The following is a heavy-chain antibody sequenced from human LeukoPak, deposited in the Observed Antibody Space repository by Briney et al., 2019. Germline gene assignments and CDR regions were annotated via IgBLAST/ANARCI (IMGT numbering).Heavy chain of an antibody. CDR2: INHSGST. CDR1: GGSFSNYY. D-gene: IGHD6-13*01. J-gene: IGHJ4*02. V-gene: IGHV4-34*01. CDR3: ARAPVRVAAVGKYFDF. Sequence: SSETLSLTCAVYGGSFSNYYWSWIRQPPGKGLEWLGEINHSGSTNYNPSPKSRLTISVDTSQKQFSLKLSSVTAADTAVYYCARAPVRVAAVGKYFDFWGQGTLVIVSS.